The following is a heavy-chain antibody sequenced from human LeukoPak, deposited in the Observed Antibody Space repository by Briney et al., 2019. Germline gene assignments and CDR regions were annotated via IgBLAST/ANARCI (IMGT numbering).Heavy chain of an antibody. CDR3: ARAPIASSNWFDP. Sequence: PGGSLRLSCAASGFTFSNYWMHWVRQAPGKGLVWVSRINSDESSTTYADSVKGRFTISRDNAKNTLYLQMNNLRAEDTAVYFCARAPIASSNWFDPWGQGTLVTVSS. D-gene: IGHD2-15*01. J-gene: IGHJ5*02. V-gene: IGHV3-74*01. CDR1: GFTFSNYW. CDR2: INSDESST.